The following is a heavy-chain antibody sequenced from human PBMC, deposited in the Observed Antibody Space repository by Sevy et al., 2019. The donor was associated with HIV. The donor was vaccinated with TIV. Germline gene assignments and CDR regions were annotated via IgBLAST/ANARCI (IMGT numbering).Heavy chain of an antibody. CDR1: GFTFSSYA. CDR2: ISSDGVST. J-gene: IGHJ6*02. V-gene: IGHV3-64D*06. CDR3: VKDPDYNFWRGDYGMDV. Sequence: GGSLRLSCADSGFTFSSYAMNWVRQTPGKGLKYVSAISSDGVSTYYTDSVRGRFTISRDNSKNTLYLQMSSLRVEDTAVYYCVKDPDYNFWRGDYGMDVWGQGTTVTVSS. D-gene: IGHD3-3*01.